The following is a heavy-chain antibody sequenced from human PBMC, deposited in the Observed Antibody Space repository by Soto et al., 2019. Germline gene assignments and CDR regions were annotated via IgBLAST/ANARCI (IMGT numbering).Heavy chain of an antibody. D-gene: IGHD6-6*01. CDR3: ARGHISSTKNWLDP. CDR2: MNPNSGNT. V-gene: IGHV1-8*01. J-gene: IGHJ5*02. Sequence: GASVKVSCKGSGYTFTSYHINWVRQATGQGLEWMGWMNPNSGNTGYAQTLQGRVTMTWDTSISTAYMELSSLRFEDTAMYYCARGHISSTKNWLDPWGQGTLVNVSS. CDR1: GYTFTSYH.